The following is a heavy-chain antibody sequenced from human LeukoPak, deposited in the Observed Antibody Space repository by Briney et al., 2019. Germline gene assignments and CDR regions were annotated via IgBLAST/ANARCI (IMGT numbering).Heavy chain of an antibody. V-gene: IGHV4-30-2*01. CDR2: IYHSGST. J-gene: IGHJ4*02. CDR3: ARYCSSTSCYFYDDY. D-gene: IGHD2-2*01. Sequence: SQTLSLTCTVSRGSISSGGYYWSWIRQPPGKGLEWIVYIYHSGSTYYNPSLKSRVTISVDRSKNQFSLKLSSVTAADTAVYYCARYCSSTSCYFYDDYWGQGTLVNVSS. CDR1: RGSISSGGYY.